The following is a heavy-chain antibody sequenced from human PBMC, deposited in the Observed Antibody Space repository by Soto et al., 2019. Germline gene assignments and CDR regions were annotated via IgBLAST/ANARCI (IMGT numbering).Heavy chain of an antibody. CDR3: ASDPPPPDY. CDR2: ISAYNGNT. Sequence: QVQLVQSGAEVKKPGASVKVSCKASGYTFASYAISWMRQAPGQGLEWMGWISAYNGNTNYAQKFQGRVTMTTDTSTSTAYVELRSLRSDDTAVYYCASDPPPPDYWGQGTRVTVSS. V-gene: IGHV1-18*01. CDR1: GYTFASYA. J-gene: IGHJ4*02.